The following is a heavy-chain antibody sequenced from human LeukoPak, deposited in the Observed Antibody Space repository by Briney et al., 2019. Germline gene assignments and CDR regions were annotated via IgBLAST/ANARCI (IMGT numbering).Heavy chain of an antibody. J-gene: IGHJ4*02. Sequence: ASVKVSCKASGGTFSSYAISWVRQAPGQGLEWMGRIIPILGIANYAQKFQGRVTITADKSTSTAYMELSSLRSEDTAVYYCARGNPQGYSYGYWGQGTLVTVSS. CDR1: GGTFSSYA. CDR3: ARGNPQGYSYGY. CDR2: IIPILGIA. D-gene: IGHD5-18*01. V-gene: IGHV1-69*04.